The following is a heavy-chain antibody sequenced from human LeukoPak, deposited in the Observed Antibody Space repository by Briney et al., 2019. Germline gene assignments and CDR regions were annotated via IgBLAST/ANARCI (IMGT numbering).Heavy chain of an antibody. CDR1: GFSFSGYA. V-gene: IGHV3-23*01. CDR3: AKGSRGYTNYYFDY. D-gene: IGHD2-2*02. Sequence: PGGSLRLSCTYSGFSFSGYAMIWVRAAPGGGLELVSTISGSGASTFYADSVRGRFITSKDIPSNIVYLQMNSLRAEDTAVYYCAKGSRGYTNYYFDYWGQGTLVTVSS. J-gene: IGHJ4*02. CDR2: ISGSGAST.